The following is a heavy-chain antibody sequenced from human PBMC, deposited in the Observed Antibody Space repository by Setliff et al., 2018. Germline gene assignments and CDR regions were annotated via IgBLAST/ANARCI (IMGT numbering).Heavy chain of an antibody. CDR2: LHYSGTT. D-gene: IGHD3-16*01. J-gene: IGHJ3*02. V-gene: IGHV4-39*01. CDR1: GGSISSSNYY. Sequence: PSETLSLTCTVSGGSISSSNYYWDWIRQPPGKGLEWIGSLHYSGTTYYNPSLKSRVTMSVDTSKSQFSLRLHSMPAADGAVYYWAIGVPDLGRWGGGGEEMTDAFDIWGRGTVVTVSS. CDR3: AIGVPDLGRWGGGGEEMTDAFDI.